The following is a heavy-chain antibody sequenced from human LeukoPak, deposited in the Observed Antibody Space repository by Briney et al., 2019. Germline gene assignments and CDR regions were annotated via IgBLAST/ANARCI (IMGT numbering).Heavy chain of an antibody. CDR1: RFILSSYG. Sequence: PGGSLRLSCAASRFILSSYGMHGVRQSPGKGLEGVAFIRYDGSRKYYADSVKARFTISRDNSKNTLYLQMNSLRAEDTAVYYCAKAAHDHYYGSGSTSRAYFDYWGQGTLVTVSS. V-gene: IGHV3-30*02. CDR2: IRYDGSRK. CDR3: AKAAHDHYYGSGSTSRAYFDY. D-gene: IGHD3-10*01. J-gene: IGHJ4*02.